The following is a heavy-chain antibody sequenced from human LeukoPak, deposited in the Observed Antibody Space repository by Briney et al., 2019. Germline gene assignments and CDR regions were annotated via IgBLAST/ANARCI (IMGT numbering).Heavy chain of an antibody. CDR2: IRHDGGEI. J-gene: IGHJ6*02. Sequence: PGGSLRLSCAASGFTFSSYSMDWVRQAPGKGLEWVGNIRHDGGEIYYVDSVKGRFTISRDNAKNSLYLHMNSLRVEDTAVYYCARERLIEADGSKYHGMVVWGQGTTVTVSS. V-gene: IGHV3-7*01. CDR1: GFTFSSYS. D-gene: IGHD6-13*01. CDR3: ARERLIEADGSKYHGMVV.